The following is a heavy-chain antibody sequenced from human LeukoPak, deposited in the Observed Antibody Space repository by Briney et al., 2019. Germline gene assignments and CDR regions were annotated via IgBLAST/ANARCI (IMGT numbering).Heavy chain of an antibody. D-gene: IGHD3-22*01. CDR3: ARAVAYYYDSRSYFDY. CDR1: GFTFSSYS. CDR2: ISSSSSTI. V-gene: IGHV3-48*01. Sequence: GGSLRLSCAASGFTFSSYSMNWVRKAPGKGLEWVSYISSSSSTIYYADSVKGRFTISRDNAKNSLYLQMNSLRAEDTAVYYCARAVAYYYDSRSYFDYWGQGTLVTVSS. J-gene: IGHJ4*02.